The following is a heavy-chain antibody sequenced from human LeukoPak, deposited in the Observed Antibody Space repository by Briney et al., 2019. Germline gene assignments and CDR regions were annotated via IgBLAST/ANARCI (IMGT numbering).Heavy chain of an antibody. CDR3: ARHPEPELARLAGEDY. CDR1: GDSISSTNYY. Sequence: PSETLSLTCTVSGDSISSTNYYWGWIRQPPGKGLEWIGSIYYSGSTNYNPSLKSRVTISVDTSKNQFSLKLSSVTAADTAVYYCARHPEPELARLAGEDYWGQGTLVTVSS. V-gene: IGHV4-39*07. D-gene: IGHD1-14*01. J-gene: IGHJ4*02. CDR2: IYYSGST.